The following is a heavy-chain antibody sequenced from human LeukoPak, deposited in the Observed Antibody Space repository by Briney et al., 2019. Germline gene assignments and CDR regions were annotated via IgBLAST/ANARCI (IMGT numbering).Heavy chain of an antibody. V-gene: IGHV1-69*01. Sequence: ASVKVSYKASGGTFSSYAISWVRQAPGQGLKWMGGIIPIFGTANYAQKFQGRVTITADESTSTAYMELSSLRSEDTAVYYCARAMVRGPPYGMDVWGQGTTATVSS. CDR2: IIPIFGTA. D-gene: IGHD3-10*01. CDR1: GGTFSSYA. CDR3: ARAMVRGPPYGMDV. J-gene: IGHJ6*02.